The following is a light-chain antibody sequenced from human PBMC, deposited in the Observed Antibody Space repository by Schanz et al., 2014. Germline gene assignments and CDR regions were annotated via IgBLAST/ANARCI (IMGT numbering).Light chain of an antibody. CDR3: QQYNDWPPLLT. J-gene: IGKJ3*01. V-gene: IGKV3-15*01. CDR2: GAS. Sequence: EIVLTQSPATLSLSPGDRATLSCRASQSVSSFLAWYQQKPGQAPRLLIHGASTRATGIPARFSGSGSGTEFTLTISSLQSEDFAVYYCQQYNDWPPLLTFGPGTKVDIK. CDR1: QSVSSF.